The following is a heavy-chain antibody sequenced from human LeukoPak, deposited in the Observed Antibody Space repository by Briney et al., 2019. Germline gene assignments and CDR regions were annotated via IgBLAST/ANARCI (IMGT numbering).Heavy chain of an antibody. CDR1: GFTFSSYA. D-gene: IGHD5-12*01. V-gene: IGHV3-23*01. CDR2: ISGSGGST. Sequence: GGSLRLPCAASGFTFSSYAMSWVRQAPGKGLEWVSAISGSGGSTYYADSVKGRFTISRDNSKNTLYLQVNSLRAEDTAVYYCAKGIDIVATFFSYYYGMDVWGQGTTVTVSS. J-gene: IGHJ6*02. CDR3: AKGIDIVATFFSYYYGMDV.